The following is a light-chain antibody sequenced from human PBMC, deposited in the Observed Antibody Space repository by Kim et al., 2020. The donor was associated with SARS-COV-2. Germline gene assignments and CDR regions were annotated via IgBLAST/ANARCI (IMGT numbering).Light chain of an antibody. V-gene: IGLV3-19*01. CDR3: NSWDSSGDHL. CDR1: SLRNYY. J-gene: IGLJ2*01. Sequence: SSELTQDPAVSVALGQTVRITCKGDSLRNYYINWYQQKPGQAPVLVIYNKKDRPSGIPDRFSGSNSGNTASLTITGTQAEDEADYYCNSWDSSGDHLFGG. CDR2: NKK.